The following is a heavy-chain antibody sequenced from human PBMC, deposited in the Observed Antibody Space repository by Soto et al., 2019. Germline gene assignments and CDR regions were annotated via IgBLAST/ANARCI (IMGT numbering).Heavy chain of an antibody. J-gene: IGHJ6*02. CDR1: GFTFSDYY. D-gene: IGHD5-18*01. CDR2: ISSSGSTI. CDR3: ARGAAMAYGMDV. Sequence: QVQLVESGGGLVKPGGSLRLSCAASGFTFSDYYMSWIRQAPGKGLEWVSYISSSGSTIFYADSVKGRFTISRDNAKNARYLQMNSLRAEETAVYYWARGAAMAYGMDVWGQGTTVTVSS. V-gene: IGHV3-11*01.